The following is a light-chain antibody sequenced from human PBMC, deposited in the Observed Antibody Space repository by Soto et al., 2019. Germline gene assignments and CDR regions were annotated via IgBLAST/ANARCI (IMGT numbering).Light chain of an antibody. CDR3: QQYDSSPWP. J-gene: IGKJ1*01. V-gene: IGKV3-20*01. CDR2: VAS. Sequence: EIVLTQSPGTLSLSPGEKATLSCRASQSVSSSFLAWYQQKPDQAPRHHIYVASSRATGIPDRFSGSGSGTDFPLTISRLEPEDFAVYYCQQYDSSPWPFGQGTKVEIK. CDR1: QSVSSSF.